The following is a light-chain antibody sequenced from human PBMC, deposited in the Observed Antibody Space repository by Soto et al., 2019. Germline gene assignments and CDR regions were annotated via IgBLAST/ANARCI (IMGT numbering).Light chain of an antibody. CDR2: KAS. J-gene: IGKJ1*01. CDR1: QSISNR. CDR3: KQYNTYSWT. Sequence: DIQMTQFPSTLSASVGDRVTITCRASQSISNRLAWFQQKSGEAPNLLIHKASSLESGVPSRFSGSGSGKEFTLTFSTLQPDDFATYYCKQYNTYSWTFGKGTKV. V-gene: IGKV1-5*03.